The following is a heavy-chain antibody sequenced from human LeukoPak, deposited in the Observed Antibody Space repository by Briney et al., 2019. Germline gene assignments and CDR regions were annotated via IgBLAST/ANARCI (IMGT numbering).Heavy chain of an antibody. V-gene: IGHV3-66*01. Sequence: GGSLRLSCAASGFTFSSYAMNWVRQAPGKGLEWVSVIYSGGSTYYADSVKGRFTISRDNSKNTLYLQMNSLRAEDTAVYYCARESYYYDSSGYSYYFDYWGQGTLVTVSS. D-gene: IGHD3-22*01. CDR1: GFTFSSYA. CDR3: ARESYYYDSSGYSYYFDY. CDR2: IYSGGST. J-gene: IGHJ4*02.